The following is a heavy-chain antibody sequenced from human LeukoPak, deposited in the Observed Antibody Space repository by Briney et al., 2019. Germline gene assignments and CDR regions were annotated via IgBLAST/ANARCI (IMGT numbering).Heavy chain of an antibody. CDR1: GFTVSTNY. CDR2: IYSGGST. Sequence: GGSLRLSCAASGFTVSTNYMTWVRQAPGKGLEWVSLIYSGGSTDYADSVKGRFTISRDNAKNSLYLQMNSLRAEDTALYYCAKASQWLVIDYWGQGTLVTVSS. CDR3: AKASQWLVIDY. J-gene: IGHJ4*02. V-gene: IGHV3-53*05. D-gene: IGHD6-19*01.